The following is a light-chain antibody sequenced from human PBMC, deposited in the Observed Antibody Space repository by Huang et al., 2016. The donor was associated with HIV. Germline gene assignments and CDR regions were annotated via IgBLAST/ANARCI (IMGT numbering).Light chain of an antibody. CDR2: RSS. V-gene: IGKV1-39*01. Sequence: DIQMTQSPSSLSASVGDRVTITCRARQSITTYLNWYQQKSGKAPKLLINRSSNLQSGVPSRFSGSGSGTDYTLTINNLQPGDFAAYYCQQSYSAPPWTFGQGTRVEIK. CDR1: QSITTY. J-gene: IGKJ1*01. CDR3: QQSYSAPPWT.